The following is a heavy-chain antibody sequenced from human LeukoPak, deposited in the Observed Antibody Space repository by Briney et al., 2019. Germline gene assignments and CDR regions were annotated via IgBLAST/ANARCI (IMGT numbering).Heavy chain of an antibody. CDR3: ARADIAAAGKRQRPFDY. D-gene: IGHD6-13*01. CDR1: GGTFSSYA. V-gene: IGHV1-69*05. Sequence: RASVKVSCKASGGTFSSYAISWVRQAPGQGLEWMGRIIPIFGTANYAQKFQGRVTITTDESTSTAYMDLRSLRSEDTAVYYGARADIAAAGKRQRPFDYWGQGTLVTASS. CDR2: IIPIFGTA. J-gene: IGHJ4*02.